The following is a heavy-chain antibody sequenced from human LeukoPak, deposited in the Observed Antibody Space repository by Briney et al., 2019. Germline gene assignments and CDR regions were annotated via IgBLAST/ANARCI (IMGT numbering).Heavy chain of an antibody. CDR2: SHPSDTT. Sequence: AGSLRLSCEVSELIFTREYMTWVRQAPGKGLEWLSTSHPSDTTYYAVSVKGRLSVSRDHSKKTLYLQMKSLTAEDTAMYYCLPLRGGVGDTGFLDYWGQGIPVTVSS. J-gene: IGHJ4*02. CDR3: LPLRGGVGDTGFLDY. D-gene: IGHD1-26*01. V-gene: IGHV3-53*01. CDR1: ELIFTREY.